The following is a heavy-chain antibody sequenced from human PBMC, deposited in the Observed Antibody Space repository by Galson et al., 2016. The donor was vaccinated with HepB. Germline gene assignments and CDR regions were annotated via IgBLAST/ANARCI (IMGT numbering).Heavy chain of an antibody. J-gene: IGHJ4*02. Sequence: SLRLSCAASGFTFSDYAMNWVRQAPAKGLEWVSSISDHGFGTYYADSVKGRFTISRDNSNNTLYLQMDSLRAEDTAVYYCARPSSGIHNYWGQGTLVTVSS. D-gene: IGHD1-26*01. V-gene: IGHV3-23*01. CDR3: ARPSSGIHNY. CDR1: GFTFSDYA. CDR2: ISDHGFGT.